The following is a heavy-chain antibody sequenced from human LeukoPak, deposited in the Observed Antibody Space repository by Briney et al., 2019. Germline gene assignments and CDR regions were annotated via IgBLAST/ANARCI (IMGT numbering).Heavy chain of an antibody. CDR2: IYYSGST. V-gene: IGHV4-39*01. CDR1: GGSVSSSSYY. J-gene: IGHJ4*02. CDR3: ARIGYCSGGSCSFDY. D-gene: IGHD2-15*01. Sequence: SETLSLTCTVSGGSVSSSSYYWGWIRQPPGKGLEWIGTIYYSGSTYNNPSLKSRVTISLDTSNNQFSLKLSSVTAADAAVYYCARIGYCSGGSCSFDYWGQGTLVTVSS.